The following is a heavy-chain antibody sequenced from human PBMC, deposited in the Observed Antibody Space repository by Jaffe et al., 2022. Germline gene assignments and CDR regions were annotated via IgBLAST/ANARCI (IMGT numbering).Heavy chain of an antibody. CDR1: GFTFSSYA. V-gene: IGHV3-23*01. D-gene: IGHD6-19*01. CDR2: ISGSGGST. J-gene: IGHJ4*02. CDR3: AKAESSGRLRIPFFDY. Sequence: EVQLLESGGGLVQPGGSLRLSCAASGFTFSSYAMSWVRQAPGKGLEWVSAISGSGGSTYYADSVKGRFTISRDNSKNTLYLQMNSLRAEDTAVYYCAKAESSGRLRIPFFDYWGQGTLVTVSS.